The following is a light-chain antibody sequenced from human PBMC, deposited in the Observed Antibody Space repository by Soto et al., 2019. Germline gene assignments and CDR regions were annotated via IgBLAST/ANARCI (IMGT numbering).Light chain of an antibody. CDR2: DVS. V-gene: IGLV2-14*03. CDR1: SSDVGAYNS. CDR3: AVWDDSVFGKI. Sequence: QSALTQPASVSGSPGQSITISCTGTSSDVGAYNSVSWYQQHPDKAPKLMIYDVSNRPSGVSNRFSGSKSGNTASLTISGLQAEDEADYYCAVWDDSVFGKIFGGGTKVTVL. J-gene: IGLJ2*01.